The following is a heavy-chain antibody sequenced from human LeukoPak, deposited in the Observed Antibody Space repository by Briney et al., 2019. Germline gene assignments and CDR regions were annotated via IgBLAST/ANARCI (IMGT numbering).Heavy chain of an antibody. CDR1: GFTFSSYG. J-gene: IGHJ4*02. V-gene: IGHV3-30*02. CDR2: IRYDGSNK. CDR3: AKPQEADLWVPDY. Sequence: TGGSLRLSCAASGFTFSSYGMYWVRQAPGKGLEWVAFIRYDGSNKYYADSVKGRFTISRDNSKNTLYLEMNSLIPEDTALYYCAKPQEADLWVPDYWGQGTLVTVSS. D-gene: IGHD3-3*01.